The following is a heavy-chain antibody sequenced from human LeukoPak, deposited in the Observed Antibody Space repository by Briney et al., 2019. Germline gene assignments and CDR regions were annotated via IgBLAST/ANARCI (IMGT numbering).Heavy chain of an antibody. J-gene: IGHJ3*02. V-gene: IGHV3-48*01. D-gene: IGHD3-16*02. Sequence: PGGSLRLSCEASGFTFSSYSMNWVGQAPGKGLEWVSYIISSSTIYYADSVKGRSTISIDNAKNTLYPQMNKLRGEDTAVYYCARSYYDYVWGSYRHDAFDIWGQGTMVTVSS. CDR1: GFTFSSYS. CDR2: IISSSTI. CDR3: ARSYYDYVWGSYRHDAFDI.